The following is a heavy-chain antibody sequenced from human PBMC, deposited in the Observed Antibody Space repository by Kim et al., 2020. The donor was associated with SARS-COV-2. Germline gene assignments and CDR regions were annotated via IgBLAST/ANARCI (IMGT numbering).Heavy chain of an antibody. J-gene: IGHJ4*02. Sequence: SETLSLTCAVYGGSFSRYYAGWIRQPPGKGLEWVGEINHSGSTNYNPSLRSRVTISVDKPKNQSSLKLSSVTAADTAVYYWARGLGMVVTAFLFDYWGQG. CDR2: INHSGST. CDR3: ARGLGMVVTAFLFDY. D-gene: IGHD2-21*02. CDR1: GGSFSRYY. V-gene: IGHV4-34*01.